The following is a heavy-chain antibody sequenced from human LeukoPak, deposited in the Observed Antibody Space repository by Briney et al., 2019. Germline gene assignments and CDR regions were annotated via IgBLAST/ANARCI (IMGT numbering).Heavy chain of an antibody. CDR2: IYYSGST. CDR1: GGSISSSTYY. V-gene: IGHV4-39*01. J-gene: IGHJ4*02. Sequence: SQTLSLTCTVSGGSISSSTYYWGWIRQPPGKGLEWIGSIYYSGSTYYNPSLKSRVTISVDASKNQFSLKLSSVTAADTAVYYCAGLDGDSLFDYWGQGTLVTVSS. D-gene: IGHD4-17*01. CDR3: AGLDGDSLFDY.